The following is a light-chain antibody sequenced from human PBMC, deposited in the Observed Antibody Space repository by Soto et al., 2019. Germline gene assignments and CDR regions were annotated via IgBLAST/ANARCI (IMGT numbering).Light chain of an antibody. V-gene: IGKV3-11*01. CDR3: QQRSNWPPYT. J-gene: IGKJ4*02. CDR1: QSVGSD. CDR2: DAS. Sequence: EIVLTQSPATLSLSPGERATLSCRASQSVGSDLAWYQQKPGQAPRLLIYDASKRITGIPARFSGSGSGTDFTLTISSLEPEDFAVYYCQQRSNWPPYTFGGGTKVEIK.